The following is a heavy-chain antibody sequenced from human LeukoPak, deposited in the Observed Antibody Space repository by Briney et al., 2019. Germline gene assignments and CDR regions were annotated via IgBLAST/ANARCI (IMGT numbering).Heavy chain of an antibody. J-gene: IGHJ6*03. CDR2: ISAYNGNK. CDR1: GYTFTSYG. Sequence: ASVKVSCKASGYTFTSYGISWVRQAPGQGLEWMGWISAYNGNKNYAQKLQGRVTMTTDTSTSTAYMELRSLRSDDTAVYYCARARGVTVAGYYYYYMDVWGKGTTVTVSS. CDR3: ARARGVTVAGYYYYYMDV. V-gene: IGHV1-18*01. D-gene: IGHD6-19*01.